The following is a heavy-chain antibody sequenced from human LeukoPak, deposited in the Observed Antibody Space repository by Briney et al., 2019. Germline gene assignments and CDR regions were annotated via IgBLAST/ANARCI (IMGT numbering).Heavy chain of an antibody. D-gene: IGHD1-26*01. J-gene: IGHJ3*02. Sequence: ASVKVSCKASGYTFTGYYMHWVRQAPGQGLEWMGWINPNSGGTNYAQKFQGRVTMTRDTSISTAYMELSRLRSDDTAVYYCARYMTGATDAFDIWGQGTMVTVSS. CDR3: ARYMTGATDAFDI. CDR2: INPNSGGT. V-gene: IGHV1-2*02. CDR1: GYTFTGYY.